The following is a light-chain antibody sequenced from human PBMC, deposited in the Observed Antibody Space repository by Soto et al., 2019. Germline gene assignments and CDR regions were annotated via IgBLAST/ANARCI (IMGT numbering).Light chain of an antibody. CDR2: DVT. CDR3: SSFTGSSYV. Sequence: QSALTQPASVSGSPGQSITISCTGTSSDVGNNNYVSWYQHSPGRAPKVMICDVTNRPSGVSNRFSGSKSGNTASLTISGLQAEDEADYYCSSFTGSSYVFGTGTKLTVL. CDR1: SSDVGNNNY. V-gene: IGLV2-14*03. J-gene: IGLJ1*01.